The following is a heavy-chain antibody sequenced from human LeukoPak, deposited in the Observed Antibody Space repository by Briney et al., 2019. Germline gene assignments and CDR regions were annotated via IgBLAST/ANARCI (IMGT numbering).Heavy chain of an antibody. Sequence: SETLSLTCTVSGGSISSSSYYWGWIRQPPGTGLEWIGSIYYSGSTYYNPSLKSRVTISVDTSKNQFSLKLSSVTAADTAVYYCARGGYWGYYYYMDVWGKGTTVTVSS. D-gene: IGHD2-21*01. CDR3: ARGGYWGYYYYMDV. V-gene: IGHV4-39*01. CDR1: GGSISSSSYY. J-gene: IGHJ6*03. CDR2: IYYSGST.